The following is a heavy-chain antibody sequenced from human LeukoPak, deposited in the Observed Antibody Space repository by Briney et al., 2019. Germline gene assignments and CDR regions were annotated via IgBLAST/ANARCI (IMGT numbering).Heavy chain of an antibody. Sequence: SVKVSCKTSGGTFTSYAITWVRQAPGQGLEWMGKIIPISGTTNYAQKFQGRVTFTADESTSTAYMELSSLRSEDTAVYYCARAPYYYYYMDVWGKGTTVTVSS. V-gene: IGHV1-69*13. J-gene: IGHJ6*03. CDR2: IIPISGTT. CDR1: GGTFTSYA. CDR3: ARAPYYYYYMDV.